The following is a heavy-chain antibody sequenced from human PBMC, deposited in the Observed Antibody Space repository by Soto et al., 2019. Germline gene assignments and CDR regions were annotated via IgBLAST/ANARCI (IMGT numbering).Heavy chain of an antibody. J-gene: IGHJ4*02. Sequence: SETLSLTCSVSGVSISIYFWSLIRQAPGRGLEWIGYTYHRGSTNYSPSLKSRVAISLDTSENQFSLKVNYVTAADTAVYYCARIGGEHGPLDYWGQG. CDR2: TYHRGST. D-gene: IGHD3-3*01. CDR3: ARIGGEHGPLDY. V-gene: IGHV4-59*01. CDR1: GVSISIYF.